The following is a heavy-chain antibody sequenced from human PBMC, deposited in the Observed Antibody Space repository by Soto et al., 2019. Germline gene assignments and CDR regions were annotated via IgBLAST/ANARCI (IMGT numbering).Heavy chain of an antibody. D-gene: IGHD3-22*01. V-gene: IGHV3-66*01. CDR1: GFTVSSNY. CDR3: ATNYYGNDALDI. CDR2: IYSGGST. Sequence: GGSLRLSCAASGFTVSSNYMSWVRQAPGKGLEWVSVIYSGGSTYYADSVKGRFTISRDNSKNTLYLQMNSLRAEDTAVYYCATNYYGNDALDIWGQGTMVTVSS. J-gene: IGHJ3*02.